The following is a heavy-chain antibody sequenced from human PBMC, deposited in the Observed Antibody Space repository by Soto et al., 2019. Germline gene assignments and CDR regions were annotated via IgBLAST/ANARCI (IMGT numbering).Heavy chain of an antibody. J-gene: IGHJ5*02. Sequence: SETLSLTCTVSGGSISSYYWSWIRQPPGKGLEWIGYIYYSGSTNYNPSLKSRVTISVDTSKNQFSLKLSSVTAADTTVYYCAREGRVVGPWGQGTLVTVSS. V-gene: IGHV4-59*01. CDR2: IYYSGST. CDR3: AREGRVVGP. CDR1: GGSISSYY. D-gene: IGHD2-2*01.